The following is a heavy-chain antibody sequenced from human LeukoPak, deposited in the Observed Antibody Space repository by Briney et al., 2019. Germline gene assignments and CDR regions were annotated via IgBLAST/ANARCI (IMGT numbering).Heavy chain of an antibody. D-gene: IGHD5-18*01. CDR1: GFTFSSYA. Sequence: GGSLRLSCAASGFTFSSYAMSWVRQAPGKGLERVSTISGSGGSTYYADSVKGRFTISRDNPKNTLYLQMNSLRAEDAAVYYCAKRGYSYGLAWGQGTLVTVSS. CDR2: ISGSGGST. CDR3: AKRGYSYGLA. J-gene: IGHJ5*02. V-gene: IGHV3-23*01.